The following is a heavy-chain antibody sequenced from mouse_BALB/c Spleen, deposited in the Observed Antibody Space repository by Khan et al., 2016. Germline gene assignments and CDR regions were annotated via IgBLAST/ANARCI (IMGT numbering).Heavy chain of an antibody. J-gene: IGHJ3*01. Sequence: QVQLKESGPGLVAPSQSLSITCTVSGFSITGFAVNWVRQPPGKGLEWLGVTWGDGSTDYDSALKSRLSISKDDSKSQVILTMNSLQTDDTARYYCASYYDYDGGFAYWGQGTLVTVSA. CDR1: GFSITGFA. CDR2: TWGDGST. D-gene: IGHD2-4*01. CDR3: ASYYDYDGGFAY. V-gene: IGHV2-6-7*01.